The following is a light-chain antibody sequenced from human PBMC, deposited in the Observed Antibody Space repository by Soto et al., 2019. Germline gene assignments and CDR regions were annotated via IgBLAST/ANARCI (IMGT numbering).Light chain of an antibody. CDR1: SSDIGTYNY. V-gene: IGLV2-11*01. J-gene: IGLJ3*02. CDR3: CSYAGSYTWV. Sequence: QSALTQPRSVSGSPGQSVTISCTGTSSDIGTYNYGSWYQQHPGEAPKVIIYDVNQRPSGVPDRFSGSRSDNTASLTISGLHADDEADYYCCSYAGSYTWVFGGGTKLTVL. CDR2: DVN.